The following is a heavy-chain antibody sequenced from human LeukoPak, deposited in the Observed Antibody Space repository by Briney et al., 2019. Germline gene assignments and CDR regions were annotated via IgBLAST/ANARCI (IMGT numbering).Heavy chain of an antibody. D-gene: IGHD2-15*01. Sequence: SETLSLTCTVSDGSISSYYWNWIRQPPGKGLEWIGYIYYSGSTYYNPSLESRVTISVDTSKNQFSLKLSSVTAADTAVYYCASSGGSSVTYNWFDPWGQGTLVTVSS. V-gene: IGHV4-59*06. CDR3: ASSGGSSVTYNWFDP. CDR1: DGSISSYY. CDR2: IYYSGST. J-gene: IGHJ5*02.